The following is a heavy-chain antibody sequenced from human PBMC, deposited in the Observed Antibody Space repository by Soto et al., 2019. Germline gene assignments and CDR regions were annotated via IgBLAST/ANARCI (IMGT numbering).Heavy chain of an antibody. CDR3: ARGPYSHLLFDF. J-gene: IGHJ4*02. CDR2: IYYSGST. CDR1: GGSISSGTNY. Sequence: QVQLQESGPGLVKPSQTLSLTCTFSGGSISSGTNYWSLIPQHPGKGLEWIGYIYYSGSTYYNPSLKSRVTISVDTSKNQFSLKLNSVTSADTAVYYCARGPYSHLLFDFWGLGTLVTVSS. D-gene: IGHD1-26*01. V-gene: IGHV4-31*03.